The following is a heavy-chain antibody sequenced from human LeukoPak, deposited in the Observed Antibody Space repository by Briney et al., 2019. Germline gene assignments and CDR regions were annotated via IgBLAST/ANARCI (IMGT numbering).Heavy chain of an antibody. D-gene: IGHD1-26*01. V-gene: IGHV1-8*03. CDR3: ARVEVGATGSPDY. J-gene: IGHJ4*02. CDR2: MNPNSGDT. Sequence: ASVKVSCKASGYTFTSYDINWVRQATGQGLEWMGWMNPNSGDTGYAQKFQGRVTITRNTSISTAYMELSSLRSEDTAVYYCARVEVGATGSPDYWGQGTLVTVSS. CDR1: GYTFTSYD.